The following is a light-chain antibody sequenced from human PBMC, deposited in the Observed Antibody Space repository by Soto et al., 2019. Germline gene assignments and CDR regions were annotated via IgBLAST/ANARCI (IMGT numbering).Light chain of an antibody. J-gene: IGKJ3*01. CDR3: QQLNSYPLT. Sequence: IPMTQSPSTLSASVIDRVTITCRAIQSISSWLAWYQQKPGKAPKLLIYDASSLESGVPSRFSGSGSGTEFTLTISSLQPDDFATYYCQQLNSYPLTFGPGTKVDI. CDR1: QSISSW. CDR2: DAS. V-gene: IGKV1-5*01.